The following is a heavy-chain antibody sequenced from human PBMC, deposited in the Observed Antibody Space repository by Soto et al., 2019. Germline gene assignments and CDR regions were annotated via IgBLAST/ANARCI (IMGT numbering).Heavy chain of an antibody. Sequence: ASVKVSCKASGYIFATYIIHWVRQAPGQRLEWMGWINAGNGNTKYSQKFQGRVTMTRDTSASTAHMELSTLTSEDTAVYYCARVFIVAAGVNWFHLWCQGTLVTVSS. D-gene: IGHD3-16*02. CDR2: INAGNGNT. J-gene: IGHJ5*02. CDR1: GYIFATYI. V-gene: IGHV1-3*01. CDR3: ARVFIVAAGVNWFHL.